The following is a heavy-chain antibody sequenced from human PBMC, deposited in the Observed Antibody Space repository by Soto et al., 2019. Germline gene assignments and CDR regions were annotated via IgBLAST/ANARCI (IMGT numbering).Heavy chain of an antibody. CDR2: INHTGTT. Sequence: QVQLQESGPGLVKPSGTLTLTCAVSGVSISDNWWSWVRQPPGKGLEWIGEINHTGTTHYNPSLWSRVTISIDKSKNQFSLKLSSVTAAETAVYYFARHIAVPRTRGFDFWGQGTLVTVSS. J-gene: IGHJ4*02. CDR1: GVSISDNW. D-gene: IGHD6-19*01. V-gene: IGHV4-4*02. CDR3: ARHIAVPRTRGFDF.